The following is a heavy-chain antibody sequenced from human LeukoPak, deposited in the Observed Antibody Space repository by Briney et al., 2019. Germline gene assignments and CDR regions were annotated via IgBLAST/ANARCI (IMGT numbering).Heavy chain of an antibody. V-gene: IGHV3-30-3*01. J-gene: IGHJ4*02. CDR1: GLTVSRNY. Sequence: GGSLRLSCAASGLTVSRNYLSWVRQAPGKGLEWVAVISYDGSNKYYADSVKGRFTISRDNSKNTLYLQMSSLRADDTAVYYCAREEATYYDILTGYYTYWGQGTLVTVSS. D-gene: IGHD3-9*01. CDR3: AREEATYYDILTGYYTY. CDR2: ISYDGSNK.